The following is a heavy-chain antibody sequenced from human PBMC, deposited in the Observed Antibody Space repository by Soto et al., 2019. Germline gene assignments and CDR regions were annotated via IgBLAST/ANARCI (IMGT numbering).Heavy chain of an antibody. J-gene: IGHJ4*02. V-gene: IGHV1-69*02. CDR3: ARALKVGVTVDY. CDR1: VGTFSSYT. CDR2: IIPILGIA. D-gene: IGHD1-26*01. Sequence: QVQLVQSGAEVKKPGSSVKVSCKASVGTFSSYTLSWVRQAPGQGLEWMGRIIPILGIAQYAQKFQGIATITAARTTSTAKLTLRGLRSRQTAVYYCARALKVGVTVDYWGQGTLVTVSS.